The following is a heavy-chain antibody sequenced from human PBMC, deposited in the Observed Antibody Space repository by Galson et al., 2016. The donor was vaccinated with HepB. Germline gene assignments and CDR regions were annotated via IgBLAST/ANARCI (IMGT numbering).Heavy chain of an antibody. Sequence: SLRLSCAASGFTVTDFVLTWVRQAPGKGPEWVSSIAGNAVTTYYADFAKGRFTISRDHSRDTIYLQMNSLRAEDTAIYYCAKEVPSTGTWGDLAYWCHGTLVTVSS. D-gene: IGHD2-2*01. CDR2: IAGNAVTT. V-gene: IGHV3-23*01. CDR3: AKEVPSTGTWGDLAY. J-gene: IGHJ4*01. CDR1: GFTVTDFV.